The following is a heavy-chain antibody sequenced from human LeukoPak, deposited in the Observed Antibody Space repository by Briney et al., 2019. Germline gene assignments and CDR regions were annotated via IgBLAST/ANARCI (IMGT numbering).Heavy chain of an antibody. CDR1: GFTFSNYA. CDR3: VRQKKSHGNFDY. D-gene: IGHD1-26*01. V-gene: IGHV3-23*01. J-gene: IGHJ4*02. CDR2: ISGSGDST. Sequence: PGGSLRLSCAASGFTFSNYAMPWVRQAPGKGLEWVSTISGSGDSTYYSDSVKGRFTISRDNSENTLYLQLNSLRAEDTAVYYCVRQKKSHGNFDYWGQGTLVTVSS.